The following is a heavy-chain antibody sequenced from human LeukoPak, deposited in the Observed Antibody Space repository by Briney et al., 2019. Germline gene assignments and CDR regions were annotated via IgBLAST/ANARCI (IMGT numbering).Heavy chain of an antibody. D-gene: IGHD3-22*01. Sequence: GGSLRLSCAATGFTITSYAMSWVRQAPGKGLEWVSAVSGSADNTYYADSVRGRFTISRDNSQNTLYLQMNSLRAEDAAVYYCAKATYYYDGYGYNGVFDYWGQGTLVTLSS. CDR1: GFTITSYA. CDR2: VSGSADNT. V-gene: IGHV3-23*01. CDR3: AKATYYYDGYGYNGVFDY. J-gene: IGHJ4*02.